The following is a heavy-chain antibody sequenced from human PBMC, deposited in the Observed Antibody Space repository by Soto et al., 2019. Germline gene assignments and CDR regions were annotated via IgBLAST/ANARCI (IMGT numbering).Heavy chain of an antibody. J-gene: IGHJ5*02. CDR3: AKDLTRQLAYWLDP. D-gene: IGHD6-6*01. Sequence: SVKVSFKASGFSFTGYYIHWLRQAPGQGLEWMGWINAHSGGTEYAQKFQGRVTLTRDTSIATAYLTLTSLTSDDTALYYCAKDLTRQLAYWLDPWGQGTQVTVPS. CDR1: GFSFTGYY. CDR2: INAHSGGT. V-gene: IGHV1-2*02.